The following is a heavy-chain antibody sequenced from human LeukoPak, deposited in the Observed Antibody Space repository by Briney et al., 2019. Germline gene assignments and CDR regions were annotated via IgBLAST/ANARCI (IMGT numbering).Heavy chain of an antibody. CDR1: GFIFSNFE. Sequence: GGSLRLSCTASGFIFSNFEMNWVRQAPGKGLQWLAYINSGATSEYYADSVKGRFTISRDNAKNSLYLQMNSLGVQDTAIYYCARVICTGGSCFQNDYWGQETLVTVSS. CDR2: INSGATSE. CDR3: ARVICTGGSCFQNDY. V-gene: IGHV3-48*03. J-gene: IGHJ4*02. D-gene: IGHD2-8*02.